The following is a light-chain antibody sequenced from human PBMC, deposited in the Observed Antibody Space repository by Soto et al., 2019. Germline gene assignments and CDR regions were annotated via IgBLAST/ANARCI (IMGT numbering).Light chain of an antibody. CDR3: GSWDSSLSAYA. CDR1: SSNIGGNS. V-gene: IGLV1-51*01. J-gene: IGLJ1*01. Sequence: QSVLTQPPSLSAAPGQKVTISCSGSSSNIGGNSVSWYQQLPGTAPKLLIYDDNKRPSGIPDRFSGSKSGTSATLGITGFQTGDEADYYCGSWDSSLSAYAFGTGTKVTVL. CDR2: DDN.